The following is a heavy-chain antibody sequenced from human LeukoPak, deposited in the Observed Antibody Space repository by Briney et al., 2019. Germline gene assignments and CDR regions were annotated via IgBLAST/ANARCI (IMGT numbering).Heavy chain of an antibody. CDR2: IIPILGIA. D-gene: IGHD2-21*02. V-gene: IGHV1-69*04. Sequence: ASVKVSCKASGGTFSSYAISWVRQAPGQGLEWMGRIIPILGIANYAQKFQGRVTMTRDTSTSTVYMELSSLRSEDTAVYYCARDLVTAPLGAFDIWGQGTMVTVSS. CDR3: ARDLVTAPLGAFDI. J-gene: IGHJ3*02. CDR1: GGTFSSYA.